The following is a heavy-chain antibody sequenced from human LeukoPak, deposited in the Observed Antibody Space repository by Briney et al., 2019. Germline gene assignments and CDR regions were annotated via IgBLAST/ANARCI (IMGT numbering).Heavy chain of an antibody. D-gene: IGHD5-24*01. CDR1: GGSISTYY. Sequence: PSETLSLTCTVSGGSISTYYWNWIRQPPGKGLEWIGYIYYSGSTNYNPSLKSRVTISVDTSKNQFSLTLSSVTAADTAVYYCARARRTDGYKSYFDYWGQGTLVTVSS. CDR2: IYYSGST. V-gene: IGHV4-59*01. CDR3: ARARRTDGYKSYFDY. J-gene: IGHJ4*02.